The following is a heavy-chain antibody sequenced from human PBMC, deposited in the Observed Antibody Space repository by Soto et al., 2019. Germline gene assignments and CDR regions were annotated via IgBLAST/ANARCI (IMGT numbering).Heavy chain of an antibody. CDR2: IYYSGST. J-gene: IGHJ3*02. CDR1: GGSISSYY. D-gene: IGHD3-3*01. CDR3: ARAHYDFWSGYFSGGCAFDI. Sequence: SETLSLTCTVSGGSISSYYWSWIRQPPGKGLEWIGYIYYSGSTNYNPSLKSRVTISVDTSKNQFSLKLSSVTAAGTAVYYCARAHYDFWSGYFSGGCAFDIWGQGTMVTVSS. V-gene: IGHV4-59*01.